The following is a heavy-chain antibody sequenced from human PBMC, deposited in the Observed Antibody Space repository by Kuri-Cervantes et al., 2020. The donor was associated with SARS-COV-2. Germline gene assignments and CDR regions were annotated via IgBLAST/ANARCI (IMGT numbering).Heavy chain of an antibody. J-gene: IGHJ4*02. Sequence: ESLRLSCTVSGASINRYYWSWLRQPPGKGLEWIGYIYYSGSTSYNPSLKSRVTISVDTSKNQFSLKLSSVTAADTAVYYCARVGEYSSSLDYWGQGTLVTVSS. CDR3: ARVGEYSSSLDY. CDR1: GASINRYY. D-gene: IGHD6-13*01. V-gene: IGHV4-59*01. CDR2: IYYSGST.